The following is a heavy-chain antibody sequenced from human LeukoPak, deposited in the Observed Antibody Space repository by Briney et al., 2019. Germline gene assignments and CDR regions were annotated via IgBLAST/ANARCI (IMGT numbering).Heavy chain of an antibody. V-gene: IGHV4-30-4*07. Sequence: SQTLSLTCAVSGGSISSGGYSWSWIRQPPGKGLEWIGYIYYSGSTYYNPSLKSRVTISVGTSKNQFSLKLSSVTAADTAVYYCARTYSGYDLSFPGGLLWYFDLWGRGTLVTVSS. CDR1: GGSISSGGYS. CDR3: ARTYSGYDLSFPGGLLWYFDL. J-gene: IGHJ2*01. CDR2: IYYSGST. D-gene: IGHD5-12*01.